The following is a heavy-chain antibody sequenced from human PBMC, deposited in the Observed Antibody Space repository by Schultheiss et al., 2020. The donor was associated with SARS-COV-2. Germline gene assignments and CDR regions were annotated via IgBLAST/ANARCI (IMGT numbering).Heavy chain of an antibody. Sequence: GGSLRLSCAASGFTFSSYGMHWVRQAPGKGLEWMATISYDGTITYYADSVKGRFTMSRDNSRNTLYLQMHILRPEDTAVYYCAKGAVAGDDAFHLWGQGTMVTVSS. J-gene: IGHJ3*01. V-gene: IGHV3-30*18. D-gene: IGHD6-19*01. CDR1: GFTFSSYG. CDR3: AKGAVAGDDAFHL. CDR2: ISYDGTIT.